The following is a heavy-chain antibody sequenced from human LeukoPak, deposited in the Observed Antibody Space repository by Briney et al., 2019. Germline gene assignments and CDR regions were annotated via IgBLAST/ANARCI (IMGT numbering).Heavy chain of an antibody. Sequence: PGGSLRLSCTVSGFTVSSNSMSWVRQAPGKGLEWVSFIYSDNTHYSDSVKGRFTISRDNSKNTLYLQMNSLRAEDTAVYYCAKDALFGGFDYWGQGTLVTVSS. D-gene: IGHD3-3*01. CDR2: IYSDNT. V-gene: IGHV3-53*01. J-gene: IGHJ4*02. CDR1: GFTVSSNS. CDR3: AKDALFGGFDY.